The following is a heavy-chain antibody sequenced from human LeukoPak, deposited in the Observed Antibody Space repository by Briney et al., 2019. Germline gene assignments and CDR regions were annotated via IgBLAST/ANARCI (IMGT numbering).Heavy chain of an antibody. J-gene: IGHJ4*02. CDR3: ARSLPYGTTWYGRSDF. CDR2: IRQDGDTK. D-gene: IGHD6-13*01. Sequence: GGSLRLSCEASGFTFSNYDMHWVRQAPGKGLEWVANIRQDGDTKYYVDSVKGRFTISRDNAMNSLYLQMNSLRAEDTAIYYCARSLPYGTTWYGRSDFWGQGTLVTVSS. CDR1: GFTFSNYD. V-gene: IGHV3-7*03.